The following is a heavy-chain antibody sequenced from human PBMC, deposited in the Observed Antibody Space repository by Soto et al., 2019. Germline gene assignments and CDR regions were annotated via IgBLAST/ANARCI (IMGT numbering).Heavy chain of an antibody. CDR1: GFTFSSYA. J-gene: IGHJ3*02. CDR3: AKGQSVGALRADAFDI. V-gene: IGHV3-23*01. CDR2: ISGSGGST. D-gene: IGHD1-26*01. Sequence: EVQLLESGGSLVQPGGSLRLSCAASGFTFSSYAMSWVRQAPGKGLEWVSAISGSGGSTYYADSVKGRFTISRDNSKNTLYLQMNSLRAEDTAVYYCAKGQSVGALRADAFDIWGQGTMVTVSS.